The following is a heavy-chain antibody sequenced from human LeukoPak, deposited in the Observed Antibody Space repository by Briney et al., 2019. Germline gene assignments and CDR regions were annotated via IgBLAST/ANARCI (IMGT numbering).Heavy chain of an antibody. Sequence: PGGSLRLSCAASGFTFSSSGIHWVRQAPGKGLEWVAAISFDGNNKYYTDSVKGRFTISRDNSKNTVFLQMNSLKPEDTAVYYCAKVHSYGWLHNFDYWDQGTLVTVSS. CDR1: GFTFSSSG. V-gene: IGHV3-30*18. CDR2: ISFDGNNK. D-gene: IGHD5-24*01. CDR3: AKVHSYGWLHNFDY. J-gene: IGHJ4*02.